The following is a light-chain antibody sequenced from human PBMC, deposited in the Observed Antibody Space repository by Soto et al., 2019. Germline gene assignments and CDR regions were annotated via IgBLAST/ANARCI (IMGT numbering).Light chain of an antibody. J-gene: IGKJ1*01. CDR1: QSVSSS. CDR2: GAS. Sequence: IVMTQSPATLSVSPGERATLSCRARQSVSSSLAWYQQKPGQAPRLLIYGASTRATGIPARFSGSGSGTEFTLTISSLQSEDFAVYYCQQYNNWPPWTFGQGTKVEIK. CDR3: QQYNNWPPWT. V-gene: IGKV3-15*01.